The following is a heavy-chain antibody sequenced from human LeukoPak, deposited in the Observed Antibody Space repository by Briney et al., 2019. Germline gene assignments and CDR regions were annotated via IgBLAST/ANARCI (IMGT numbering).Heavy chain of an antibody. CDR1: GFTVSSNY. CDR3: ARNRMTSNSYYFDY. D-gene: IGHD4-23*01. J-gene: IGHJ4*02. V-gene: IGHV3-66*01. CDR2: IYSGGYT. Sequence: GGSLRLSCAASGFTVSSNYMSWVRQAPGKGLERVSVIYSGGYTYYGDSVKGRFTISRDNSKNTLYLQMNSLRVEDTAVYYCARNRMTSNSYYFDYWGQGTLVTVSS.